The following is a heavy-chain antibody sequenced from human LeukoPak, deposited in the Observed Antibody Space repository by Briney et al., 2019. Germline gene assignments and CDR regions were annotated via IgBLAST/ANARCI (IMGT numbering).Heavy chain of an antibody. D-gene: IGHD7-27*01. Sequence: EGSLRLSCAASGFTFSSYSMNWVRQAPGKGLEWVSSISSSSSYIYYADSVKGRFTISRDNAKNSLYLQMNSLRAEDTAVYYCARDKFPGDPAFDIWGQGTMVTVSS. J-gene: IGHJ3*02. V-gene: IGHV3-21*01. CDR3: ARDKFPGDPAFDI. CDR1: GFTFSSYS. CDR2: ISSSSSYI.